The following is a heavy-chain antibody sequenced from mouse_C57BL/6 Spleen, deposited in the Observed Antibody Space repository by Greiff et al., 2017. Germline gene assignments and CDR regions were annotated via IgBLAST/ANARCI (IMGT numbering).Heavy chain of an antibody. CDR2: ISYDGSN. V-gene: IGHV3-6*01. J-gene: IGHJ3*01. CDR1: GYSITSGYY. D-gene: IGHD4-1*01. CDR3: AREGTGAFAY. Sequence: EVQLQESGPGLVKPSQSLSLTCSVTGYSITSGYYWNWIRQFPGNKLEWMGYISYDGSNNYNPSLKNRISITRDTSKNQFFLKLNSVTTEVTATYFCAREGTGAFAYWGQGTLVTVSA.